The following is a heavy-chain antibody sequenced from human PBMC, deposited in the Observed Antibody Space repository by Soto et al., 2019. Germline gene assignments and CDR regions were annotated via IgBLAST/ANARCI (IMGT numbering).Heavy chain of an antibody. CDR1: GFSFSNYA. V-gene: IGHV3-23*01. CDR2: ISGPGSTI. D-gene: IGHD3-10*01. J-gene: IGHJ4*02. Sequence: EVQLLEAGGNLIQPGGSLRLSCAASGFSFSNYAMSWVRQAPGQGLEWLSAISGPGSTIYYADSVKGRFTISRDNSKNTLYLQMNSLTGEDTAVYYCAKMLTMVRGVTGLRDFDFWGQGNLVTVSS. CDR3: AKMLTMVRGVTGLRDFDF.